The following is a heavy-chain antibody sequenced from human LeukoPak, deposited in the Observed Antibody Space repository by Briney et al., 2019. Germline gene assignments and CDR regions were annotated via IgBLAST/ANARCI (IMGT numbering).Heavy chain of an antibody. D-gene: IGHD2-15*01. J-gene: IGHJ4*02. V-gene: IGHV4-59*01. CDR1: GDSMNTYY. CDR2: IYNREST. Sequence: ETLSLTCTVSGDSMNTYYWNRIRQPPGKGLEWIGYIYNRESTNYNPSLKSRVTISIDTSKNQFSLKLTSVTPADTAVYYCARRSWYFDYWGQGTLVTVSS. CDR3: ARRSWYFDY.